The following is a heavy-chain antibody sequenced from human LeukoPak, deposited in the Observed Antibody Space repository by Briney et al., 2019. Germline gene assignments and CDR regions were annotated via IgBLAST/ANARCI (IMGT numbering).Heavy chain of an antibody. J-gene: IGHJ3*02. D-gene: IGHD3-9*01. CDR1: GDSVSSNSAA. Sequence: SQTLSLTCAISGDSVSSNSAAWNWIRQSPSRGLEWLGRTYYRSKWYNDYAVSVKSRITINPDTSKNQFSLQLNSVTPEDTAVYYCAREGRGPDILTGWPGGAHAFDIWGQGTMVTVSS. CDR2: TYYRSKWYN. CDR3: AREGRGPDILTGWPGGAHAFDI. V-gene: IGHV6-1*01.